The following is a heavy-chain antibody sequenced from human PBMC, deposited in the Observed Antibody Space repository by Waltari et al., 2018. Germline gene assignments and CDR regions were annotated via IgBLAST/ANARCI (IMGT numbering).Heavy chain of an antibody. J-gene: IGHJ4*02. V-gene: IGHV5-51*01. CDR1: GYSFTNYW. CDR3: GRGRAVDLIDY. D-gene: IGHD3-16*01. CDR2: IYPVDSDT. Sequence: EVQLVQSGAEGKKPGEALKISCEASGYSFTNYWIGWVRQMPGKGLEWMAIIYPVDSDTRYNPSFPGQVTISADKSISTAYLQWGSLKASDTAMYYCGRGRAVDLIDYWGQGTLVTVSS.